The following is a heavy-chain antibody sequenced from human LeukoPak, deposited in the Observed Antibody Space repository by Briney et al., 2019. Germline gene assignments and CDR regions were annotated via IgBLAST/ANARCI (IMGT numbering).Heavy chain of an antibody. CDR3: ARGGSNFDY. CDR1: GFAFSTFW. V-gene: IGHV3-7*01. J-gene: IGHJ4*02. CDR2: IKQDGSEK. Sequence: GGSLRLSCAASGFAFSTFWMTWVRQAPGKGLEWVANIKQDGSEKYYVDSVKGRFTISRDNAMNSLYLQMNSLRAEDTAVYYCARGGSNFDYWGQGTLVTVFS.